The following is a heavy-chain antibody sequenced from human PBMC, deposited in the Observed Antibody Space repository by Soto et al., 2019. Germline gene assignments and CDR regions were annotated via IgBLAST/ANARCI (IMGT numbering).Heavy chain of an antibody. CDR3: ARANPGYCSGGSCYNYYGMDV. V-gene: IGHV1-69*13. CDR1: GGTFSSYA. D-gene: IGHD2-15*01. Sequence: GASVKVSCKASGGTFSSYAISWVRQAPGQGPEWMGGIIPIFGTANYAQKFQGRVTITADESTSTAYMELSSLRSEDTAVYYCARANPGYCSGGSCYNYYGMDVWGQGTTVTVS. J-gene: IGHJ6*02. CDR2: IIPIFGTA.